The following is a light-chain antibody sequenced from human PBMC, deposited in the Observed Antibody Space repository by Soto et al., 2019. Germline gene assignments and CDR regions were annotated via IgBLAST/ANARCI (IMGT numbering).Light chain of an antibody. CDR1: SRDVGGYNY. J-gene: IGLJ1*01. CDR3: SSYTSSSTLV. CDR2: DVS. V-gene: IGLV2-14*01. Sequence: QCVLAQPASVSGSPGQSIAISCTGTSRDVGGYNYVSWYQQHPGKAPKLMIYDVSNRPSGVSNRFSGSKSGNTASLTISGLQAEDEADYYCSSYTSSSTLVVGTGTKVTVL.